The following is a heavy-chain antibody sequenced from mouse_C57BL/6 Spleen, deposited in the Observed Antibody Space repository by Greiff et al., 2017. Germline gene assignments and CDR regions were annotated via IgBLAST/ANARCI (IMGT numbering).Heavy chain of an antibody. Sequence: EVQLQQSGTVLARPGASVKMSCKTSGYTFTSYWMHWVKQRPGQGLEWIGAIYPGNSDTSYNQKFKGKAKLTAVTSASTAYMELSSLTNEDSAVYYCAVPEFGNEAGFISMDYWGQGTSVTVSS. CDR3: AVPEFGNEAGFISMDY. J-gene: IGHJ4*01. CDR1: GYTFTSYW. V-gene: IGHV1-5*01. CDR2: IYPGNSDT. D-gene: IGHD1-2*01.